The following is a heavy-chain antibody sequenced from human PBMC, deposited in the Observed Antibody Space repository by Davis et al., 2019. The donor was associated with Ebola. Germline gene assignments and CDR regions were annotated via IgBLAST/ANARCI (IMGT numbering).Heavy chain of an antibody. D-gene: IGHD6-19*01. CDR3: ARAIAVAEYYYYGMDV. J-gene: IGHJ6*04. Sequence: SVKVSCKASGYTFTSYYMHWVRQAPGQGLEWMGIINPSGGSTSYAQKFQGRVTMTRDTSTSTVYMELSSLRSEDTAVYYCARAIAVAEYYYYGMDVWGKGTTVTVSS. V-gene: IGHV1-46*01. CDR2: INPSGGST. CDR1: GYTFTSYY.